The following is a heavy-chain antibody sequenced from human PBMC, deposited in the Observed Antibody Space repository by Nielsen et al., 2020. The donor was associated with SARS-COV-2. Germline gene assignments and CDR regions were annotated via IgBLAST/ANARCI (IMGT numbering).Heavy chain of an antibody. V-gene: IGHV4-30-4*01. J-gene: IGHJ6*02. CDR3: ARQGSITIFGVVIPGYYYYGMDV. D-gene: IGHD3-3*01. CDR2: IYYSGST. Sequence: WIRQPPGKGLEWIGYIYYSGSTYYNPSLKSRVTISVDTSKNQFSLKLSSVTAADTAVYYCARQGSITIFGVVIPGYYYYGMDVWGQGTTVTVSS.